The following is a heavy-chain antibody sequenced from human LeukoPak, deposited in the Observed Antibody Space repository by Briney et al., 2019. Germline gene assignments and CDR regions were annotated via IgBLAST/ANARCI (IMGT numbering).Heavy chain of an antibody. CDR1: GGSIGSSSYY. V-gene: IGHV4-39*07. Sequence: PSETLSLTCTVSGGSIGSSSYYWGWIRQPPGKGLEWIGSIYYSGSTYYNPSLKSRVTISVDTSKNQFSLKLSSVTAADTAVYYCARADADYVFFQAWFDPWGQGTLVTVSS. J-gene: IGHJ5*02. CDR2: IYYSGST. CDR3: ARADADYVFFQAWFDP. D-gene: IGHD4-17*01.